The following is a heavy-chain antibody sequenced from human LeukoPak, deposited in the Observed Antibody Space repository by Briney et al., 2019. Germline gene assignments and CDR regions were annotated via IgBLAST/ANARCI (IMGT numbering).Heavy chain of an antibody. CDR2: ISGSGGST. D-gene: IGHD6-13*01. CDR1: GFNFSNYA. V-gene: IGHV3-23*01. CDR3: AKIPQQLVLGYIDY. Sequence: PGGSLRLSCAASGFNFSNYAMTWVRQAAGKGLEWVSAISGSGGSTYYADSVKGRFTISRDNSKNTLYLQMNSLRAEDTAVYYCAKIPQQLVLGYIDYWGQGTLVTVSS. J-gene: IGHJ4*02.